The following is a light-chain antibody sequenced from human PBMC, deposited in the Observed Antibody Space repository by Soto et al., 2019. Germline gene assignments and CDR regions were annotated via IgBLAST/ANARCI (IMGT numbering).Light chain of an antibody. Sequence: EIVMTQSPVTLSVSPGERVTLSCRASQSVSSNLAWYQQKPGQAPSLLIYGAFTRATGIPARFSGTGSGTEFTLTISSLQSEDVATYYCQRYYNAPFTFGGGTKVDIK. CDR2: GAF. J-gene: IGKJ4*01. V-gene: IGKV3-15*01. CDR3: QRYYNAPFT. CDR1: QSVSSN.